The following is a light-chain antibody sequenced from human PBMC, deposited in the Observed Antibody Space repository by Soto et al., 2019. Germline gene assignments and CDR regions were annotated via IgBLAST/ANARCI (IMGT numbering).Light chain of an antibody. CDR1: QSVSSN. V-gene: IGKV3-15*01. Sequence: EIVMTQSPATLSVSPGERATLSCRASQSVSSNLAWYQQKPGQAPRLLIYGASTRATGIPARFSGSGSGTEFTLTISSLQAEDFAVYYCKQYNNWPPRTFGQGPKVEIK. CDR2: GAS. CDR3: KQYNNWPPRT. J-gene: IGKJ1*01.